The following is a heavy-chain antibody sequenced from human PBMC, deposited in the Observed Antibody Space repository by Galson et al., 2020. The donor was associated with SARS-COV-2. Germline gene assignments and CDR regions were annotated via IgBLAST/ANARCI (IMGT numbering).Heavy chain of an antibody. Sequence: TGGSLRLSCAASGFTFSSYAMHWVRQAPGKGLEWVAVISYDGSNKYYADSVKGRFTISRDNSKNTLYLQMNSLRAEDTAVYYCARADGIAAAGTGDYWGQGTLVTVSS. CDR1: GFTFSSYA. D-gene: IGHD6-13*01. V-gene: IGHV3-30-3*01. CDR2: ISYDGSNK. CDR3: ARADGIAAAGTGDY. J-gene: IGHJ4*02.